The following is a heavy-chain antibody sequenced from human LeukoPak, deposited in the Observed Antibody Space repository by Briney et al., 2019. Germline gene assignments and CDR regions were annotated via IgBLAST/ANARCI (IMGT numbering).Heavy chain of an antibody. J-gene: IGHJ4*02. CDR1: GFTFSSYA. CDR2: ISGSGGST. Sequence: GGSLRLSCAASGFTFSSYAMRWVRQAPGKGLEWVSAISGSGGSTYYADSVKGRFTISRDNSKNTLYLQMISLRAEYTAVYYCANDQVVDYLFDYWGQGTLVTVSS. CDR3: ANDQVVDYLFDY. V-gene: IGHV3-23*01. D-gene: IGHD3-22*01.